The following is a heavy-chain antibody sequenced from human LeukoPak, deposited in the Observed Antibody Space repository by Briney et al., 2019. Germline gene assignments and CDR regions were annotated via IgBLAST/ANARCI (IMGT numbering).Heavy chain of an antibody. D-gene: IGHD3-10*01. V-gene: IGHV3-23*01. CDR3: AKIPHYYGSGSYYYPVVYFDY. J-gene: IGHJ4*02. Sequence: GGSLRLSCAASGLRFTSYWMSWVRQAPGKGLEWVSAISGSGGSTYYADSVKGRFTISRDNSKNTLYLQMNSLRAEDTAVYYCAKIPHYYGSGSYYYPVVYFDYWGQGTLVTVSS. CDR2: ISGSGGST. CDR1: GLRFTSYW.